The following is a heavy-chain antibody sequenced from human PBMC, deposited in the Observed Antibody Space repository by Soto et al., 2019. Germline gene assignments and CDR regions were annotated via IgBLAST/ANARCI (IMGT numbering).Heavy chain of an antibody. D-gene: IGHD5-18*01. V-gene: IGHV1-46*01. CDR1: GYTFTSYY. J-gene: IGHJ6*02. Sequence: ASVKVSCKASGYTFTSYYMHWVRQAPGQGLEWMGIINPSGGSTSYAQKFQGRVTMTRDTSTSTVYMELSSLRSEDTAVYYCARAHRGGGYSYGYGFYYYYGMDVWGQATTVTVSS. CDR2: INPSGGST. CDR3: ARAHRGGGYSYGYGFYYYYGMDV.